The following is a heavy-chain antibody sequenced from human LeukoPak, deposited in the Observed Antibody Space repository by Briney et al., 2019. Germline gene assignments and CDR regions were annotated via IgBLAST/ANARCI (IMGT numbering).Heavy chain of an antibody. Sequence: SETLSLTCAVYGGSFSGYYWSWIRQPPGKGLEWIGEINHSGSTNYNPSLKSRVTISVDTSKNQFSLKLSSVTAADTAVYYCARIGYSSSWYHAYYYYYMDVWGKGTTVTISS. D-gene: IGHD6-13*01. CDR1: GGSFSGYY. CDR3: ARIGYSSSWYHAYYYYYMDV. J-gene: IGHJ6*03. CDR2: INHSGST. V-gene: IGHV4-34*01.